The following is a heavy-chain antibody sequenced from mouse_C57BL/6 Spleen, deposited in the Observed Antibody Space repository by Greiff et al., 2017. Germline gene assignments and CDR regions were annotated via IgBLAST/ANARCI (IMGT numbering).Heavy chain of an antibody. CDR1: GFSLTSYG. Sequence: QVHVKQSGPGLVQPSQSLSITCTVSGFSLTSYGVHWVRQSPGKGLEWLGVIWRGGSTDYNAAFMSRLSITKDNSKSQVFFKMNSLQADDTAIYYCAHITTVVATDWYFDVWGTGTTVTVSS. CDR3: AHITTVVATDWYFDV. D-gene: IGHD1-1*01. CDR2: IWRGGST. V-gene: IGHV2-5*01. J-gene: IGHJ1*03.